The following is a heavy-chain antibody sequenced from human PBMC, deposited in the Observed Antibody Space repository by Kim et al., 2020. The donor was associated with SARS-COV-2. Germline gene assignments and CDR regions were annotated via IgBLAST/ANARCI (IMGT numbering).Heavy chain of an antibody. D-gene: IGHD3-9*01. J-gene: IGHJ3*02. V-gene: IGHV3-48*03. Sequence: SVKGRFTISRDNAKNSLYMQMNSLRAEDTAVYYCARVSIFRLVPEDAFDIWGQGTMVTVSS. CDR3: ARVSIFRLVPEDAFDI.